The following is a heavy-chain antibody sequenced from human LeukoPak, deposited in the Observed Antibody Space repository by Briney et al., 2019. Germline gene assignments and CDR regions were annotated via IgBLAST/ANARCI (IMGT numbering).Heavy chain of an antibody. D-gene: IGHD3-10*01. CDR3: ASRGGVRGVMAYYFDY. J-gene: IGHJ4*02. CDR2: IYPGDSDT. Sequence: GESLKISCKGSGYSFTSYWIGWVRQMPGKGLEWMGIIYPGDSDTRYSPSFQGQATISVDKSISTAYLQWSSLKASDTAMYYCASRGGVRGVMAYYFDYWGQGTLVTVSS. CDR1: GYSFTSYW. V-gene: IGHV5-51*01.